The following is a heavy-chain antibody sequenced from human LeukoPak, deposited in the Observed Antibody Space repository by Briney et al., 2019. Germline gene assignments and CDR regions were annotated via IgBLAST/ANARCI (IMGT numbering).Heavy chain of an antibody. J-gene: IGHJ4*02. CDR3: AKGGDVVKIAVAGTLAH. CDR2: IRNDGSNH. Sequence: GGSLRLSCAASGFTFSHHGMHWVRQAPGKGLEWVAFIRNDGSNHYYADSVKGRFTISRDNSKNNVYLQMNSLRAEDTAVYYCAKGGDVVKIAVAGTLAHWGQGTLVTVSS. D-gene: IGHD6-19*01. CDR1: GFTFSHHG. V-gene: IGHV3-30*02.